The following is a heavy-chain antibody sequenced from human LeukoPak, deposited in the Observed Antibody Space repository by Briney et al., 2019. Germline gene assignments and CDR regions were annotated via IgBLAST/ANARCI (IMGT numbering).Heavy chain of an antibody. CDR2: ISGSGGST. D-gene: IGHD6-19*01. V-gene: IGHV3-23*01. CDR3: AKDKSGWEPFSGNY. J-gene: IGHJ4*02. Sequence: GGSLRLSCAASGFTFSIYAMSSVRQAPGKGLECVSAISGSGGSTYYADSVKGRFTISRDNSKNTLYLQMNSLRAEDTAVYYCAKDKSGWEPFSGNYWGQGTLVTVSS. CDR1: GFTFSIYA.